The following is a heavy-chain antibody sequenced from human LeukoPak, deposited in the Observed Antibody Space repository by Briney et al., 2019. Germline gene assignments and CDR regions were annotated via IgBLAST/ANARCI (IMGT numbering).Heavy chain of an antibody. CDR3: ARGSRFGVVGRDAFDI. V-gene: IGHV3-21*01. CDR2: ISSSSSYI. J-gene: IGHJ3*02. D-gene: IGHD3-3*01. CDR1: GFTFSSYS. Sequence: GGSLRLSCAASGFTFSSYSMNWVRQAPGKGLEWVSSISSSSSYIYYADSVKGRFTISRDNAKNSLYLQMNSLRAEDTAVYYCARGSRFGVVGRDAFDIWGQGTVVTVS.